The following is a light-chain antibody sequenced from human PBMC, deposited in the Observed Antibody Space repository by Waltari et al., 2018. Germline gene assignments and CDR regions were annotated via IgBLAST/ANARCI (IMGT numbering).Light chain of an antibody. CDR3: CSYAGSSRV. J-gene: IGLJ3*02. V-gene: IGLV2-23*02. CDR2: EVS. CDR1: SSDVGSYNL. Sequence: QSALTHPASVSGSPGQSITISCTGTSSDVGSYNLVSWYQQQPGKAHKLLIYEVSKRPSGVSNRFSGSKSGNTASLTISGLQAEDEADYYCCSYAGSSRVFGGGTKLTVL.